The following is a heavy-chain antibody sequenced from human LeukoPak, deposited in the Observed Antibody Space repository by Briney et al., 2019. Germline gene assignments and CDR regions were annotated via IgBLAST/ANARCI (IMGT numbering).Heavy chain of an antibody. D-gene: IGHD4-17*01. Sequence: AGGSLRLSCSASGFTFSSYSMNWVRQAPGKGLEWVSYITGSSSTIYYADSVKGRFTISRDNAKNSLYLQMNSLRDEDTAVYYCARGRMTAVTILDYWGQGTLVTVSS. CDR3: ARGRMTAVTILDY. CDR1: GFTFSSYS. V-gene: IGHV3-48*02. CDR2: ITGSSSTI. J-gene: IGHJ4*02.